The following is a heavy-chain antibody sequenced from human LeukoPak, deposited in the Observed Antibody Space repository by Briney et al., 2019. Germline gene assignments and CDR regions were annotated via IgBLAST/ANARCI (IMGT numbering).Heavy chain of an antibody. J-gene: IGHJ4*02. Sequence: GGSLRLSCAASGFTFSSYWMHWVRQAPGKGLVWVSRINTDGSSTSYADSVKGRFTISRDNAKNTLYLQMNSLRAEDTAVYYCARLGGLVPAAYDYWGQGTLVTVSS. D-gene: IGHD2-2*01. CDR2: INTDGSST. CDR1: GFTFSSYW. CDR3: ARLGGLVPAAYDY. V-gene: IGHV3-74*01.